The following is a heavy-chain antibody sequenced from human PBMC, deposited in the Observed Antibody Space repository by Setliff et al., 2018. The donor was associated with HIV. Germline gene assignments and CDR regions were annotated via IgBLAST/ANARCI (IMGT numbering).Heavy chain of an antibody. Sequence: ASMKVSCKASGGTFSSYAISWVRQAPGQGLEWMGGIIPTFGTANYAQKFQGRVTITADESTSTAYMELSSLRSEDTAVYYCARDRYSSGWSWFDPWGQGTLVTVSS. CDR1: GGTFSSYA. CDR3: ARDRYSSGWSWFDP. CDR2: IIPTFGTA. V-gene: IGHV1-69*13. J-gene: IGHJ5*02. D-gene: IGHD6-19*01.